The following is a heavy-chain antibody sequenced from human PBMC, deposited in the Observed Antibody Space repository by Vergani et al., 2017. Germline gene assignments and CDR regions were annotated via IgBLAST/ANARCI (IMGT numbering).Heavy chain of an antibody. D-gene: IGHD5-18*01. J-gene: IGHJ4*02. CDR2: IDPSDSYT. Sequence: EVQLVQSGAEVKKPGESPRISCKRSGYSFTSYWISWVRQMPGKGLEWMGRIDPSDSYTNYSPSFQGHGTISADKSISTAYLQWSSLKASDTAMYYCARSFSPDSDADYWGQGTLVTVSS. V-gene: IGHV5-10-1*01. CDR3: ARSFSPDSDADY. CDR1: GYSFTSYW.